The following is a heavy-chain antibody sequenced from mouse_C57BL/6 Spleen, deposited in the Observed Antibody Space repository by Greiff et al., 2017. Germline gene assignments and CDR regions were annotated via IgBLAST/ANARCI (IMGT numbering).Heavy chain of an antibody. CDR1: GYTFTNYW. Sequence: QVQLKESGAELVRPGTSVKMSCKASGYTFTNYWIGWAKQRPGHGLEWIGDIYPGGGYTNYNEKFKGKATLTADKSSSTAYMQFSSLTSEDSAIYYCSRYYYGSSRYFDVWGTGTTVTVSS. J-gene: IGHJ1*03. V-gene: IGHV1-63*01. D-gene: IGHD1-1*01. CDR3: SRYYYGSSRYFDV. CDR2: IYPGGGYT.